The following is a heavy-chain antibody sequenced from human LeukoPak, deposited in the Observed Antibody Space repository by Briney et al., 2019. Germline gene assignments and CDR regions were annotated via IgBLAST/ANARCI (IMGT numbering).Heavy chain of an antibody. CDR2: TNSDGSST. D-gene: IGHD6-6*01. Sequence: GGSLRLSCAASGFTFSSYWMHWVRQAPGKGLVWVSRTNSDGSSTSYADSVRGRFSISRDNAKNTLYLQMNSLRAEDTAVYYCARGLSGYASSLGYWGQGTLVTVSA. CDR1: GFTFSSYW. J-gene: IGHJ4*02. V-gene: IGHV3-74*01. CDR3: ARGLSGYASSLGY.